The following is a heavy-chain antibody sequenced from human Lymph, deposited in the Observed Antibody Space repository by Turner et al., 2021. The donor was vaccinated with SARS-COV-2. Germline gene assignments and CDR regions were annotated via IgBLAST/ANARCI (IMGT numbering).Heavy chain of an antibody. CDR1: GWSFSGSC. CDR2: INHRGRT. D-gene: IGHD5-18*01. CDR3: ARGGVDTAMVRYDYYGMDV. Sequence: QVQLQQRGAGLLKPSETLSLTCAADGWSFSGSCWSWIRQPPGKGLEWSGEINHRGRTNYNPSLKSRVTISVDTSKNQFSLKLSSVTAADTAVYYCARGGVDTAMVRYDYYGMDVWGQGTTVTVSS. V-gene: IGHV4-34*01. J-gene: IGHJ6*02.